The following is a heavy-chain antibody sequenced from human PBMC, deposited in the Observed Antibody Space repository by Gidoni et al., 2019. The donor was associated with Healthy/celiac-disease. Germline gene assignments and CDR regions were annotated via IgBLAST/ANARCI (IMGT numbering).Heavy chain of an antibody. V-gene: IGHV4-38-2*02. CDR1: GSSISSGYS. J-gene: IGHJ6*02. CDR2: IYHRGST. CDR3: ARDQGYCSGGSCYTRPYYYYYGMDV. D-gene: IGHD2-15*01. Sequence: QVPLQESGPGLVKPSETLSLTCTVTGSSISSGYSWGWLRPPPGQGLKWIGSIYHRGSTYYNPSLRSRVTISVDTSKNQFSLKLSSVTAADTAVYYCARDQGYCSGGSCYTRPYYYYYGMDVWGQGTTVTVSS.